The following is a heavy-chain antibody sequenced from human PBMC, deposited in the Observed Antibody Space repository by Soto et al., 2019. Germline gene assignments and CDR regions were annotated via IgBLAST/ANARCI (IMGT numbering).Heavy chain of an antibody. J-gene: IGHJ3*02. Sequence: GESLKISCKGSGYSFTTYWIGWVRQMPGKGLEWMGIIYPGDSDTRYSPSFQGQVTISADKSISTAYLRWSGLKASDTAMYYCARHGGGNYPPLHDAFDIWGQGTMVTVSS. CDR1: GYSFTTYW. D-gene: IGHD4-4*01. CDR3: ARHGGGNYPPLHDAFDI. CDR2: IYPGDSDT. V-gene: IGHV5-51*01.